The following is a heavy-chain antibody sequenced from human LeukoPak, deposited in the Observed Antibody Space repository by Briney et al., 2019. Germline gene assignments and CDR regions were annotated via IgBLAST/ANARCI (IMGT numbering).Heavy chain of an antibody. CDR2: IYTSGST. D-gene: IGHD6-13*01. CDR1: GGSISSGSYY. Sequence: SQTLSLTCTVSGGSISSGSYYWSWIRQPAGKGLEWIGRIYTSGSTNYNPSLKSRVTISVDTSKNEFSLKLSSVTAADTAVYYCARDLAAAGTIDPWGQGTLVTVSS. CDR3: ARDLAAAGTIDP. V-gene: IGHV4-61*02. J-gene: IGHJ5*02.